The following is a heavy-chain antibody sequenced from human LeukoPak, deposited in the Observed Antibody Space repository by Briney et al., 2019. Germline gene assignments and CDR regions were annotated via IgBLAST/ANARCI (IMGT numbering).Heavy chain of an antibody. D-gene: IGHD3-22*01. V-gene: IGHV4-39*07. CDR3: ATTYDSPGYYSPDYYYMDV. J-gene: IGHJ6*03. CDR2: IYYSGNT. CDR1: GGSISTSSYY. Sequence: SETLSLTCTVSGGSISTSSYYWGWIRQPPGKGLEWIGSIYYSGNTYYNPSLKSRVTISVDTSKNQFSLKLNSVTAADTAVYYSATTYDSPGYYSPDYYYMDVWGKGTTVTISS.